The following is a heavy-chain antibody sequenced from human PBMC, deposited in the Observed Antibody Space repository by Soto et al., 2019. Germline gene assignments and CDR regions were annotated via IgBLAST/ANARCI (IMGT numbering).Heavy chain of an antibody. D-gene: IGHD4-4*01. J-gene: IGHJ2*01. CDR2: IPYDGSNK. CDR1: GFTFSSYA. Sequence: QVQLVESGGGVVQPGRSLRLSCAASGFTFSSYAMHWVRQAPGKGLEWVAVIPYDGSNKYYADSVKGRFTNSRENSKNTLYLQMNSLRAADTAVYYCARPLWRNDYNWGYFDLWGRGTLVTVSS. V-gene: IGHV3-30-3*01. CDR3: ARPLWRNDYNWGYFDL.